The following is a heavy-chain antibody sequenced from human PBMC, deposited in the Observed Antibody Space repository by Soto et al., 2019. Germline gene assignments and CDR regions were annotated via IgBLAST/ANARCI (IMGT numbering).Heavy chain of an antibody. Sequence: QVQLQESGPGLVKPSQTLSLTCTVSGGSISSGGYYWSWIRQHPGKGLEWIGYIYNSGSTNYNPSLKSRVTISVDTSKNQFSLRLRSVTAADTAVYFCTREREDVLEPAAKSIYHYDMDVWGQGTTVTVSS. CDR3: TREREDVLEPAAKSIYHYDMDV. J-gene: IGHJ6*02. D-gene: IGHD2-2*01. CDR2: IYNSGST. CDR1: GGSISSGGYY. V-gene: IGHV4-31*03.